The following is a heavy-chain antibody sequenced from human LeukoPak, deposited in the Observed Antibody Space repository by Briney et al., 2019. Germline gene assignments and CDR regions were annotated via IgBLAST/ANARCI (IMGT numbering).Heavy chain of an antibody. CDR3: ARDVQQLVNFDY. CDR1: GFIFNSYA. CDR2: ISYDGTNK. D-gene: IGHD6-13*01. J-gene: IGHJ4*02. V-gene: IGHV3-30*04. Sequence: GGSLRLSCAASGFIFNSYAMHWVRQAPGKGLEWVAAISYDGTNKYYADSVKGRFTISRDNAKNSLYLQMNSLRAEDTAVYYCARDVQQLVNFDYWGQGTLVTVSS.